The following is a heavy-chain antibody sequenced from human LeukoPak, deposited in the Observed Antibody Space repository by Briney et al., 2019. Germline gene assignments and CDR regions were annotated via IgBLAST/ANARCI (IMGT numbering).Heavy chain of an antibody. CDR2: VDHEDGGT. D-gene: IGHD6-19*01. J-gene: IGHJ4*02. CDR1: GYTFTDYY. Sequence: GATVKISCKXSGYTFTDYYMHWVPQAPGKGLEWMGVVDHEDGGTIYSEKFQGRVTITADTSTDTAYMELSSLRSEDTAVYYCATGIAGAGIPYYFDYWGQGTLVTVSS. V-gene: IGHV1-69-2*01. CDR3: ATGIAGAGIPYYFDY.